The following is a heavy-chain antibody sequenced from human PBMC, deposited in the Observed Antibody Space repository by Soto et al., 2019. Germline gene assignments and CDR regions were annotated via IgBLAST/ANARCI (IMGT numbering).Heavy chain of an antibody. J-gene: IGHJ6*02. CDR1: GYTFTSYG. CDR3: ARGGKYGTNGGFSFYGMGV. D-gene: IGHD2-8*01. Sequence: QVQLVQSGAEVKKPGASVKVSCKASGYTFTSYGISWVRQAPGQGLEWMGWISAYNGKTNYARKCQGRGTMTTATCTSTAYMERRSLRADDSAVYYCARGGKYGTNGGFSFYGMGVWGQGTTVTVSS. CDR2: ISAYNGKT. V-gene: IGHV1-18*01.